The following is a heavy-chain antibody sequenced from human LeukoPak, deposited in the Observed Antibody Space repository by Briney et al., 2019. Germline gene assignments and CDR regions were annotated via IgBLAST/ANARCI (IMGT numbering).Heavy chain of an antibody. D-gene: IGHD6-19*01. J-gene: IGHJ4*02. CDR3: ARCDSSGWYLGY. V-gene: IGHV1-2*02. CDR2: INPNSGGT. Sequence: GASVKVSCKASGYTFTGYYMHWVRQAPGQGLEWMGWINPNSGGTNYAQKLQGRVTMTTDTSTSTAYMELRSLRSDDTAVYYCARCDSSGWYLGYWGQGTLVTVSS. CDR1: GYTFTGYY.